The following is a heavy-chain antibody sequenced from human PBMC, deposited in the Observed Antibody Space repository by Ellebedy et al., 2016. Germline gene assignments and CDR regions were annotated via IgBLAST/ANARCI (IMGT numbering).Heavy chain of an antibody. Sequence: SETLSLXCTVSGGSISSYYWSWIRQPPGKGLEWIGYIYYSGSTNYNPSLKSRVTISVDTSKNQFSLKLSSVTAADTAVYYCARGRYGSGSDYWGQGTLVTVSS. CDR2: IYYSGST. CDR1: GGSISSYY. J-gene: IGHJ4*02. V-gene: IGHV4-59*01. CDR3: ARGRYGSGSDY. D-gene: IGHD3-10*01.